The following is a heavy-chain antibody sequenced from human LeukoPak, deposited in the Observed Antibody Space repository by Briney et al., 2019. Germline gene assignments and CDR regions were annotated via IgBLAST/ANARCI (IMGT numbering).Heavy chain of an antibody. Sequence: SETLSLTCTVSGVSISSYYWSWIRQPAGKGLEWIGRIYTSGSTNYNPSLKSRVTMSVDTSKNQFSLKLSSVTAADTAVYYCASISTTNYYYMDVWGKGTTVTVSS. D-gene: IGHD4-17*01. CDR3: ASISTTNYYYMDV. CDR1: GVSISSYY. V-gene: IGHV4-4*07. CDR2: IYTSGST. J-gene: IGHJ6*03.